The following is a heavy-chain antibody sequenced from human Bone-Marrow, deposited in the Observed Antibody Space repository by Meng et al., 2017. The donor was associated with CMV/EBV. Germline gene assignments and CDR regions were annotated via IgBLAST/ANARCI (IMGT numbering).Heavy chain of an antibody. J-gene: IGHJ4*02. D-gene: IGHD4-11*01. CDR1: SDAISSNTYY. CDR3: LLRGVTTLDY. Sequence: SETLSLTCSVFSDAISSNTYYRGWVRQPPGKGLEWIGSVFHSGRSYYNPSLESRVIISVDTSKNQFSLKLNSVTAADTAVYYCLLRGVTTLDYWGQGTLVTVSS. CDR2: VFHSGRS. V-gene: IGHV4-39*01.